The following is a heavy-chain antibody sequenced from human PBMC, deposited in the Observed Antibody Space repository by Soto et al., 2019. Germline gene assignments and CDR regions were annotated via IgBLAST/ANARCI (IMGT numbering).Heavy chain of an antibody. J-gene: IGHJ4*02. V-gene: IGHV3-48*01. CDR1: GFTFSSYS. D-gene: IGHD3-10*01. CDR2: ISSSSSTI. Sequence: GGSLRLSCAASGFTFSSYSMNWVRQAPGKGLEWVSYISSSSSTIYYADSVKGRFTISRDNAKNSLYLQMNSLRAEDTAVYYCAKERKPYFYGSEENYFDYWGQGTLVTVSS. CDR3: AKERKPYFYGSEENYFDY.